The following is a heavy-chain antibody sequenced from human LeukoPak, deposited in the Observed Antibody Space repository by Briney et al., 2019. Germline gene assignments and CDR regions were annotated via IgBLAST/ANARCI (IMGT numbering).Heavy chain of an antibody. Sequence: GGSLRLSCAASGFTFTTYSMNWVRQAPGKGLEWVSSITSSSSHVYYADSLKGRFTISRDKAKDSLYLQMNSLRAEDTAVYYCVRVAYSSSWYPYFDYWGQGTLVTVSS. CDR3: VRVAYSSSWYPYFDY. J-gene: IGHJ4*02. D-gene: IGHD6-13*01. CDR1: GFTFTTYS. V-gene: IGHV3-21*06. CDR2: ITSSSSHV.